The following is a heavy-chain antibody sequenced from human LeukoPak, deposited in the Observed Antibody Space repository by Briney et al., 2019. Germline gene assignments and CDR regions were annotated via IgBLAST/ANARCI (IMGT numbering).Heavy chain of an antibody. V-gene: IGHV3-73*01. CDR2: IRSKANTYAT. Sequence: TGGSLRLSCAASGFTFSGSAMHWIRQASGKGLEWVGRIRSKANTYATAYAASVKGRFTISRDDSKNTAYLQMSSLETEDTAIYYCTRYNVGFDYWGQGTLVTVSS. D-gene: IGHD1-14*01. CDR3: TRYNVGFDY. CDR1: GFTFSGSA. J-gene: IGHJ4*02.